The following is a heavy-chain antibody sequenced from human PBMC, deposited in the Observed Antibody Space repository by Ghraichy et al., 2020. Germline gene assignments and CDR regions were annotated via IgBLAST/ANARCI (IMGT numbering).Heavy chain of an antibody. D-gene: IGHD2-2*01. J-gene: IGHJ5*02. CDR3: AQLGRVRSASPNNWFDP. V-gene: IGHV4-34*01. Sequence: SETLSLTCAVYGGSFSGYYWSWIRQPPGKGLEWIGEINHSGSTNYNPSLKSRVTISVDTSKNQFSLKLSSVTAADTAVYYCAQLGRVRSASPNNWFDPWGQGTLVTVSS. CDR2: INHSGST. CDR1: GGSFSGYY.